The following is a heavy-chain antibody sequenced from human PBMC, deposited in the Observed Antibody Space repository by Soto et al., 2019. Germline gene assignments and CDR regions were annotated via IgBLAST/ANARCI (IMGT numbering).Heavy chain of an antibody. CDR1: CLTFSSYW. CDR3: ARDWDY. Sequence: GGSLILSCATTCLTFSSYWMSWVRQAPGKGLEWVANIKQDGSEKYYVDSVKGRFTISRDNAKNSLYLQMNSLRAEDTAVYYCARDWDYWGQGP. J-gene: IGHJ4*02. CDR2: IKQDGSEK. V-gene: IGHV3-7*01.